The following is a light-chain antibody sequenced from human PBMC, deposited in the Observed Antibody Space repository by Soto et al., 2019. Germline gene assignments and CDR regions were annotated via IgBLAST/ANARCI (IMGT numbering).Light chain of an antibody. V-gene: IGKV3-20*01. CDR1: QSVTNNY. CDR3: HPYGATPGT. Sequence: EIVLTQSPDTLSLSPGERVTLSCRASQSVTNNYLAWYQQKPGQGPRRLIHGASSRAADTPDRFSGSGSGTDFTPTISRLEPEDFALYYCHPYGATPGTFGQGTKLDIK. CDR2: GAS. J-gene: IGKJ1*01.